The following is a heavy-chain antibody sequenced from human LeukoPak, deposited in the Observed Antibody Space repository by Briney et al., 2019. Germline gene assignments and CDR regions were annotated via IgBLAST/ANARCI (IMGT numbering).Heavy chain of an antibody. D-gene: IGHD3-10*01. Sequence: SETLSVTCTVSGGSVSSSSYYWGWIRQPPGKGLEWIGSIYYSGSTYYNPSLKSRVTISVDTSKNQFSLKLSSVTAADTAVYYCARGSGSGSYYNSYWGQGTLVSVSS. CDR1: GGSVSSSSYY. CDR2: IYYSGST. V-gene: IGHV4-39*01. CDR3: ARGSGSGSYYNSY. J-gene: IGHJ4*02.